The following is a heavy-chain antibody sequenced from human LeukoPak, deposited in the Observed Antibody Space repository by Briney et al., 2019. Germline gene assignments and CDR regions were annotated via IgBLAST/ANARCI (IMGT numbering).Heavy chain of an antibody. CDR1: GGSFSGYY. CDR2: IYSSGTT. V-gene: IGHV4-34*01. D-gene: IGHD5-18*01. J-gene: IGHJ4*02. Sequence: SETLSLTCAVYGGSFSGYYWSWIRQPPGKGLEWIGNIYSSGTTYYNPSLKSRVTISVDTSKSQYSLNLSSVTAADTAVYYCARQGRRYTYGYWGQGTLVTVSS. CDR3: ARQGRRYTYGY.